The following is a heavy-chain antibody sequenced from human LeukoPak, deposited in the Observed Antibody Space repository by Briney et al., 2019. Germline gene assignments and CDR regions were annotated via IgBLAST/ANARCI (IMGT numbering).Heavy chain of an antibody. J-gene: IGHJ5*02. D-gene: IGHD6-13*01. CDR2: SYYSGDT. CDR3: ARSSAAAGPTHNWFGP. V-gene: IGHV4-39*01. CDR1: GGSISSSSKY. Sequence: SETLSLTCSVSGGSISSSSKYWGWIRQPPGKGLEWVGSSYYSGDTCYHPPLRSRVTISVDTSKNQFSLKLTSVTAADTAVYYCARSSAAAGPTHNWFGPWGQGTLVTVPS.